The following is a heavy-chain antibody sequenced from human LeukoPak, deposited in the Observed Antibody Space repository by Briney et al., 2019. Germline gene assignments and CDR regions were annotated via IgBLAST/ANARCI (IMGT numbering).Heavy chain of an antibody. CDR2: ISGSGGST. D-gene: IGHD3-16*02. CDR1: GFTFSSYA. Sequence: GGSLRLSCAASGFTFSSYAMSWVRQAPGKGLEWVSAISGSGGSTYYADSVKGRFTIARDNSKNTLYLQMNSLRAEDTAVYYCAKAIYDYVWGRYRYIDYWGQGTLVTVSS. V-gene: IGHV3-23*01. CDR3: AKAIYDYVWGRYRYIDY. J-gene: IGHJ4*02.